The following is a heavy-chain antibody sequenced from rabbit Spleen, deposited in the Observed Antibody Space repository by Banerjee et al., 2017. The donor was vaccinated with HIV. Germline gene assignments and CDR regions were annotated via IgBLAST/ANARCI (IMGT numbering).Heavy chain of an antibody. CDR3: ARDTGTSFSSYGMDL. D-gene: IGHD8-1*01. Sequence: QEQLEESGGGLVKPEGSLTLTCKASGVSFSDKDVMCWVRQAPGKGLEWIACINIVTGKAVYASWAKGRFIMSRTSSTTVTLQMTSLTGADTATYFCARDTGTSFSSYGMDLWGPGTLVTVS. CDR2: INIVTGKA. V-gene: IGHV1S45*01. CDR1: GVSFSDKDV. J-gene: IGHJ6*01.